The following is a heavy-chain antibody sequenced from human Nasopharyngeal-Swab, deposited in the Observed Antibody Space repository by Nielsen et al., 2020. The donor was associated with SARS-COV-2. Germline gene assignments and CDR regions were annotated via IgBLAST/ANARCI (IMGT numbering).Heavy chain of an antibody. Sequence: GGSLRLSCVASGSSFRTYGMSWVRQAPGKGLEWVAAIVGSGDISGSGGNTYYADSVKGRFTISRDNSKNTLSLQMNSLRAEDTAVYYCAKDLRGPYFFWGQGTLVTVSS. CDR3: AKDLRGPYFF. J-gene: IGHJ4*02. CDR2: IVGSGDISGSGGNT. CDR1: GSSFRTYG. V-gene: IGHV3-23*01. D-gene: IGHD2/OR15-2a*01.